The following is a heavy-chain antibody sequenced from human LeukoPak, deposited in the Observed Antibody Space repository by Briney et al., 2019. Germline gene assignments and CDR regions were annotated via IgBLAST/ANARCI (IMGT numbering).Heavy chain of an antibody. Sequence: GGSLRLSCGASGFIFSSYGMSWVRQAPGKGLEWVSTIGKSGGGTYYADSVKGRFTISRDNSKSTLYLQMNSLRAEDTAVYYCAKRDSAGLYYFDYWGQGTLVTVSS. J-gene: IGHJ4*02. V-gene: IGHV3-23*01. CDR1: GFIFSSYG. D-gene: IGHD5-18*01. CDR3: AKRDSAGLYYFDY. CDR2: IGKSGGGT.